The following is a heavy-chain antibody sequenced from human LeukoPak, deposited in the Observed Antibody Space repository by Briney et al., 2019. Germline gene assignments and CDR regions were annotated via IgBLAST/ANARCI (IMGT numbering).Heavy chain of an antibody. Sequence: SVKVSCKASGGTFSSYAISWVRQAPGQGLEWMGRIIPIFGTANYAQKFQGRVTITTDESTSTAYMELSSLRSEDTAVYYCARERIGDFSGTLSWPHYFDYWGQGTLVTVSS. CDR3: ARERIGDFSGTLSWPHYFDY. V-gene: IGHV1-69*05. J-gene: IGHJ4*02. CDR2: IIPIFGTA. CDR1: GGTFSSYA. D-gene: IGHD3-10*01.